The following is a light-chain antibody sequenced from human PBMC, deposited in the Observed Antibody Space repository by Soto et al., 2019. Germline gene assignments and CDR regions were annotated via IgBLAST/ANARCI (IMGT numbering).Light chain of an antibody. V-gene: IGLV1-44*01. CDR3: AVWDDSLNGRL. CDR1: SSNIGSNT. CDR2: RND. Sequence: QPVLTQPPSASGTPGQRVTISCSGSSSNIGSNTVNWYQQVPGTAPKLLIHRNDERPAGVPDRFSGSKSGSSASLAISGLQSEDEADYYCAVWDDSLNGRLFGGGTKLTVL. J-gene: IGLJ3*02.